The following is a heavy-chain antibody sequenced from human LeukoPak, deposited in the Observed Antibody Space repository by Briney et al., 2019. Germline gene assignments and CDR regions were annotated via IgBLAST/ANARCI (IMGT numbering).Heavy chain of an antibody. Sequence: SETLSLTCAVYGGSFSGYYWNWIRQPPGEGLEWIGEINHSGSTNYNPSLKSRITISVDTSRNQFSLNLNSVTAADTAVYYCARELITKADAFDIWGQGTMVTVSS. J-gene: IGHJ3*02. CDR2: INHSGST. V-gene: IGHV4-34*01. CDR1: GGSFSGYY. D-gene: IGHD1-20*01. CDR3: ARELITKADAFDI.